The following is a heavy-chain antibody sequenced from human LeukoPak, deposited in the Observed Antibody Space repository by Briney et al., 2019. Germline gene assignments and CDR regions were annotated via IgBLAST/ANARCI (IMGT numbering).Heavy chain of an antibody. J-gene: IGHJ4*02. CDR2: ISGSGGST. Sequence: PGGSLRLSCAASGFTLSSYAMSWVRQAPGKGLEWVSAISGSGGSTYYADSVKGRFTISRDNSKNTLYLQMNSLRAEDTAVYYCAKDLVVVPAAIDYFDYWGQGTLVTVSS. CDR1: GFTLSSYA. CDR3: AKDLVVVPAAIDYFDY. V-gene: IGHV3-23*01. D-gene: IGHD2-2*01.